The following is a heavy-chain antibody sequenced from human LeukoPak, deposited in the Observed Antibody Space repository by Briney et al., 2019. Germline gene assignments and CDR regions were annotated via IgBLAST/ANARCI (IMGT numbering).Heavy chain of an antibody. Sequence: GASVKVSCKASGYTFTKYGISWVRQAPGQGLEWMGWISGSNGNTNYAQKVQGRVTMTRNTSISTAYMELSSLRSEDTAVYYCARGRGSSSWYWDYWGQGTLVTVSS. CDR3: ARGRGSSSWYWDY. J-gene: IGHJ4*02. V-gene: IGHV1-18*01. CDR2: ISGSNGNT. D-gene: IGHD6-13*01. CDR1: GYTFTKYG.